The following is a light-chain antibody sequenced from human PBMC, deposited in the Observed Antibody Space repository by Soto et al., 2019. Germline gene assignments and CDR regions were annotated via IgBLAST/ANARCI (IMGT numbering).Light chain of an antibody. J-gene: IGLJ3*02. CDR2: GNS. CDR3: QSYDSSLSGWV. Sequence: QSVLTQPPSVSGAPGQRVTIYRTGSSSNIGAGYDVHWYQQLPGTAPKLLIYGNSNRPSGVPDRFSGSKSGTSASLAITGLQAGDEADYYCQSYDSSLSGWVFGGGTRLTVL. V-gene: IGLV1-40*01. CDR1: SSNIGAGYD.